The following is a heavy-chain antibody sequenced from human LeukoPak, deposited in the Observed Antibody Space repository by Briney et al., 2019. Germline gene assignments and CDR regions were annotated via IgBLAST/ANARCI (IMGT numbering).Heavy chain of an antibody. CDR2: ISSSSTYI. CDR3: ARPAGAPFDY. CDR1: GFTFSSYS. J-gene: IGHJ4*02. D-gene: IGHD3-10*01. Sequence: GGSLRLSCEASGFTFSSYSMNWVRQAPGKGLEWVSSISSSSTYIHYADSVKGRFTISRDNAKKSLYLQMNSLRAEDTAVYYCARPAGAPFDYWGQGTLVTVSS. V-gene: IGHV3-21*01.